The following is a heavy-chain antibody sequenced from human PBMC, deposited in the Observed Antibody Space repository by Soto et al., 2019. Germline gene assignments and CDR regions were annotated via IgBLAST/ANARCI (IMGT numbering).Heavy chain of an antibody. CDR2: INPSGGIT. J-gene: IGHJ6*02. CDR3: ARGISTTRYYYYYGMDV. Sequence: ASVKVCCKASGYTLTSYYLHWVRQAPGQGPEWMGIINPSGGITNDAQKFRDRVTMTSDTSTSTVYMELSSLRSEDTAVYYCARGISTTRYYYYYGMDVWGQGTTVTVSS. CDR1: GYTLTSYY. D-gene: IGHD2-2*01. V-gene: IGHV1-46*01.